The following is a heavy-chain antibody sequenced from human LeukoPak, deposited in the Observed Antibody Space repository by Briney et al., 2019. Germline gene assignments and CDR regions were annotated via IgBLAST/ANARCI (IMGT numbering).Heavy chain of an antibody. CDR1: GFTFSDYY. V-gene: IGHV3-15*01. CDR3: TTETYIVGAIN. D-gene: IGHD1-26*01. J-gene: IGHJ4*02. Sequence: GGSLRLSCAAFGFTFSDYYMSWVRQAPGKGLEWVGRIKSKTDGGTTDYAAPVKGRFTISRDDSKNTLYLQMNSLKTEDTAVYYCTTETYIVGAINWGQGTLVTVSS. CDR2: IKSKTDGGTT.